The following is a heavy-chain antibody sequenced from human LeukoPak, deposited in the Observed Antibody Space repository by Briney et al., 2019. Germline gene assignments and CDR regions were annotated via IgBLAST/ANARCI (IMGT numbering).Heavy chain of an antibody. J-gene: IGHJ4*02. Sequence: GASVTVSCKASGYTFTGYYMHWVRQAPGQGLEWMGWINSNTGGTNYAQKFQGRVTMTRDTSISTAYMELSRLRSDDTAVYYCARDYCSSTSCYTGDYWGQGTLVTVSS. CDR3: ARDYCSSTSCYTGDY. CDR1: GYTFTGYY. V-gene: IGHV1-2*02. D-gene: IGHD2-2*01. CDR2: INSNTGGT.